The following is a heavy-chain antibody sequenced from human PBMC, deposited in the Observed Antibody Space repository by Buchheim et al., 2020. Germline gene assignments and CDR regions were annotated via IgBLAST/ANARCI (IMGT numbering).Heavy chain of an antibody. CDR1: GFTFGSFA. D-gene: IGHD4-17*01. CDR2: IFAGGAPT. J-gene: IGHJ4*02. V-gene: IGHV3-23*01. CDR3: SRDPNGNYVGAFSD. Sequence: EVHLLESGGGLVQPGGSLRLSCAASGFTFGSFAMTWVRQAPGTGLQYVSSIFAGGAPTYYADSVKGRFTISRDDSKNTLYLQMNSLRAEDTAIYYCSRDPNGNYVGAFSDWGQGTL.